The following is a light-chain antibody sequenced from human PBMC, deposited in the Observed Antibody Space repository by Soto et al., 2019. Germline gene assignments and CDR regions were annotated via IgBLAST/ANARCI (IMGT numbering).Light chain of an antibody. J-gene: IGKJ2*01. CDR1: QDIRVD. CDR3: LQDYDFPYT. V-gene: IGKV1-6*01. Sequence: AIQMTQSPPSLSSSLVDGVIITCRASQDIRVDVGWLQQRPGHAPNLLIYAASTLHTGVPSTFTGSGSGTDFTLTINDLQPEDVATYFCLQDYDFPYTFGQGTKVDIK. CDR2: AAS.